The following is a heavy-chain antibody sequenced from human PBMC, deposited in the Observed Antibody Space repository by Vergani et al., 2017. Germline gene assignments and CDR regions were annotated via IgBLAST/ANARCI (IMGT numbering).Heavy chain of an antibody. J-gene: IGHJ3*02. CDR3: ARAHYGGNSGAAFDI. CDR1: GGSISSYY. CDR2: IYYSGST. D-gene: IGHD4-23*01. Sequence: QVQLQESGPGLVKPSETLSLTCTVSGGSISSYYWSWIRQPPGKGLEWIGYIYYSGSTNYNPSLKSRVTISVDTSKNQFSLKLSSVTAADTDVYYCARAHYGGNSGAAFDIWGQGTMVTVSS. V-gene: IGHV4-59*01.